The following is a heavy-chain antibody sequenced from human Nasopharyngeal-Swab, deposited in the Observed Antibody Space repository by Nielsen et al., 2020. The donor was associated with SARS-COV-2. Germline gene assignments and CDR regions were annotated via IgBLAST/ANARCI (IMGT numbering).Heavy chain of an antibody. CDR2: INHSGST. J-gene: IGHJ4*02. CDR1: GGSFSGYY. Sequence: SETLSLTCAVYGGSFSGYYWSWIRQPPGKGLEWIGEINHSGSTNYNPSLKSRVTISVDTSKNQFSLKLSSVTAADTAVYYCARGCSGWSRPFDYWGQGTLVTVSS. CDR3: ARGCSGWSRPFDY. V-gene: IGHV4-34*01. D-gene: IGHD6-19*01.